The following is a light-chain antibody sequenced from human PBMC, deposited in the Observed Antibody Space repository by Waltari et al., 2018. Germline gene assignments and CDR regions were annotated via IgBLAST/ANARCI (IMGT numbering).Light chain of an antibody. CDR3: QQRSNWPPVT. CDR1: QSVSRS. CDR2: EAS. Sequence: EIVLTQSPATLSLSTGERATLSCRASQSVSRSLAWYQHKPGQAPRLLIYEASNRATGIPVRFSGSGSGTDLTLTISSREPEDFAVDYCQQRSNWPPVTFGQGTRLEIK. J-gene: IGKJ5*01. V-gene: IGKV3-11*01.